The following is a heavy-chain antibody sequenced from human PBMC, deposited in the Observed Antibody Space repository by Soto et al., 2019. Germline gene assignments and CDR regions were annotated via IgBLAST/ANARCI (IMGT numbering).Heavy chain of an antibody. CDR1: GYTFTRYS. Sequence: XSVKVSFNASGYTFTRYSMHWVRHSPGQRLEWMGWINAGNGNTKYSQKFQGRVTITRDTSASTAYMELSSLRSEDTAVYYCARWGTTRAFDIWGQGTMVTVSS. D-gene: IGHD1-7*01. CDR3: ARWGTTRAFDI. J-gene: IGHJ3*02. V-gene: IGHV1-3*01. CDR2: INAGNGNT.